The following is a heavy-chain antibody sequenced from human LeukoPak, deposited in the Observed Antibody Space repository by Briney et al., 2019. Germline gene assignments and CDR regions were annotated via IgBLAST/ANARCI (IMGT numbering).Heavy chain of an antibody. Sequence: SETLSLTCSVSGGSIISYYWGWIRQPPGKGLEWIGYIYYTGSTNSNPSLKSRVTISVDTSKNQFSLRLTSVTAADTAVYYCARGYYYDYSGPDFDYWGQGTLVTVSS. V-gene: IGHV4-59*01. CDR2: IYYTGST. CDR3: ARGYYYDYSGPDFDY. D-gene: IGHD3-22*01. J-gene: IGHJ4*02. CDR1: GGSIISYY.